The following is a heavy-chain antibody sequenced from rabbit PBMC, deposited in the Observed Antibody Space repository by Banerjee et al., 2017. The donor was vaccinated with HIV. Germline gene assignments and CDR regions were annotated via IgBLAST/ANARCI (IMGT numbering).Heavy chain of an antibody. CDR3: AKHTYGYVGYAYASFNL. Sequence: QEQLEESGGDLVQPEGSLTLTCKASGFSFSSNNMCWVRQAPGKGLEWIACIVTSTGSTDYASWVNGRFTISLDNAQNTVFLQMTSLTAADTATYFCAKHTYGYVGYAYASFNLWGPGTLVTVS. CDR2: IVTSTGST. D-gene: IGHD6-1*01. V-gene: IGHV1S47*01. CDR1: GFSFSSNN. J-gene: IGHJ4*01.